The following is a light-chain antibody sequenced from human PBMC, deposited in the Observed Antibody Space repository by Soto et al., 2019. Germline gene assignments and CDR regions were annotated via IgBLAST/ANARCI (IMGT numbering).Light chain of an antibody. J-gene: IGLJ2*01. CDR3: QSYDSSLSGSVV. CDR1: TSNIAADYD. CDR2: GNN. V-gene: IGLV1-40*01. Sequence: QSVLTQPPSVSGSPGQRVTLSCTWSTSNIAADYDVHWYQQLPGTAPNLLIYGNNNRPSGVPDRFSGSKSGTSASLAITGLQAEDGADYYCQSYDSSLSGSVVFGGGTKLTVL.